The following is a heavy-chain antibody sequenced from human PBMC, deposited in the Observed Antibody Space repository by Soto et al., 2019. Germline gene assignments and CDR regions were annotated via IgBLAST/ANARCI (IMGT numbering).Heavy chain of an antibody. CDR1: GYTFTSYA. CDR3: ARAKGSYSSSWYDY. D-gene: IGHD6-13*01. V-gene: IGHV1-3*01. Sequence: QVQLVQSGAEVKKPGASVKVSCKASGYTFTSYAMHWVRQAPGQRLEWMGWINAGNGNTKYSQKFQGRVTITRDTSVSTAYMELSSLRSEDTAVYYCARAKGSYSSSWYDYWGQGTLVTVSS. CDR2: INAGNGNT. J-gene: IGHJ4*02.